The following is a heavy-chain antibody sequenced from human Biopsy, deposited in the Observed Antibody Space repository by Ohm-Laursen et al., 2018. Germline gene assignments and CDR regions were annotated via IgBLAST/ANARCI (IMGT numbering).Heavy chain of an antibody. J-gene: IGHJ4*02. V-gene: IGHV3-23*01. D-gene: IGHD4-17*01. CDR2: INTSGGST. Sequence: SLRLSCAASGFTFSSYAMTWVRQAPGKGLEWVSVINTSGGSTHYAVSVKGRFTISRDNSKNTLYLRMNSLRAEDTAVYYCAKPADSYGSEFYFDYWDQGTLVTVSS. CDR3: AKPADSYGSEFYFDY. CDR1: GFTFSSYA.